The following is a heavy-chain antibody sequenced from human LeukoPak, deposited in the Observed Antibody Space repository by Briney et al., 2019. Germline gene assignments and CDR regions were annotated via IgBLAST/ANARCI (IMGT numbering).Heavy chain of an antibody. J-gene: IGHJ4*02. CDR2: IIPILGIA. V-gene: IGHV1-69*04. D-gene: IGHD4-23*01. CDR3: ARVETTVVTPDY. CDR1: GGTFSSYA. Sequence: SVKVSCKASGGTFSSYAVSWVRQAPGQGLEWMGRIIPILGIANYAQKFQGRVTMTRDTSISTAYTELSRLRSDDTAVYYCARVETTVVTPDYWGQGTLVTVSS.